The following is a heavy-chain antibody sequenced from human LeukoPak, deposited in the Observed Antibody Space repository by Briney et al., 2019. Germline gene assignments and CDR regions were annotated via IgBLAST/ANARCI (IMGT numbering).Heavy chain of an antibody. J-gene: IGHJ4*02. CDR2: ISGSGGST. CDR3: AKDGGGSNGGFDY. CDR1: GFTFSSYA. D-gene: IGHD1-26*01. V-gene: IGHV3-23*01. Sequence: PGGSLRLSCAASGFTFSSYAKSWVRQAPGKGLEWVSAISGSGGSTYYADSVKGRFTISRDNSKNTLYLQMNSLRAEDTAVYYCAKDGGGSNGGFDYWGQGTLVTVSS.